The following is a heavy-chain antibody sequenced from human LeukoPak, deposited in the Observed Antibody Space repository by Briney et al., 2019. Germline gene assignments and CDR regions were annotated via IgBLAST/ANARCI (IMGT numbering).Heavy chain of an antibody. J-gene: IGHJ5*02. CDR1: GGSFSGYY. V-gene: IGHV4-34*01. CDR3: AREDGYGDNRNGFDP. CDR2: LNHSGST. Sequence: SETLSLTCAVYGGSFSGYYWSWIRQPPGKGLEWIGELNHSGSTNYNPSLKSRVTISVDTSKNQFSLQLSSVTAADTAVYYCAREDGYGDNRNGFDPWGQGTLVTVSS. D-gene: IGHD4-23*01.